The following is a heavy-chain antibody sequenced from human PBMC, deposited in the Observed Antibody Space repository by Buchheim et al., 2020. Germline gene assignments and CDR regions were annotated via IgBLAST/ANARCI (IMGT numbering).Heavy chain of an antibody. Sequence: QVQLVESGGGVVQPGRSLRLSCVASGFTFSNFGMHWVRQAPGKGLEWVAVIWFDGSNKNYADSVKGRFTISRDNSKSTLFLQMNYLRAEDTALYYCVRHAAISSSFKSWGQGTL. J-gene: IGHJ5*02. CDR2: IWFDGSNK. D-gene: IGHD6-6*01. CDR1: GFTFSNFG. CDR3: VRHAAISSSFKS. V-gene: IGHV3-33*01.